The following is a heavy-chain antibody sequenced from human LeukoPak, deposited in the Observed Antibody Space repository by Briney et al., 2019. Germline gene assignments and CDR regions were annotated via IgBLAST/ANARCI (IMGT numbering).Heavy chain of an antibody. CDR3: AKDPQITFGGVP. CDR2: ISGSGGSI. V-gene: IGHV3-23*01. J-gene: IGHJ5*02. Sequence: GGSLRLSCPASGFTFSSYAMSWVRQAPGKGLEWVSAISGSGGSIYYADSVKGRFTISRDNSKNTLYLQMNSLRAEDTAVYYCAKDPQITFGGVPWGQGTLVTVSS. D-gene: IGHD3-16*01. CDR1: GFTFSSYA.